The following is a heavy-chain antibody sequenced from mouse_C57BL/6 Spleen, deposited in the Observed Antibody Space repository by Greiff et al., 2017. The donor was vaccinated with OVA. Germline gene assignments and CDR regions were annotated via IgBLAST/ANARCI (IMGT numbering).Heavy chain of an antibody. CDR3: ARDYGSSHGYFDY. V-gene: IGHV5-17*01. J-gene: IGHJ2*01. CDR2: ISSGSSTI. Sequence: EVKVVESGGGLVKPGGSLKLSCAASGFTFSDYGMHRVRQAPEKGLEWVAYISSGSSTIYYADTVKGRFTISRDNAKNTLFLQMTSLRSEDTAMYYCARDYGSSHGYFDYWGQGTTLTVSS. D-gene: IGHD1-1*01. CDR1: GFTFSDYG.